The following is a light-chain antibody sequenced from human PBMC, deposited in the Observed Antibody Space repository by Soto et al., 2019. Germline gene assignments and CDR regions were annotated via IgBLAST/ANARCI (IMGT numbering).Light chain of an antibody. Sequence: EVVLTQSPGTLSLSPGERATLSCRASQSVSSSYLAWYQQKPGQAPRLLIYGASTRATGIPVRFSGSGSGTEFTLTISSLQSEDFAVYYCQQYNNWPLTFGGGTKVDI. CDR2: GAS. CDR3: QQYNNWPLT. V-gene: IGKV3-15*01. CDR1: QSVSSSY. J-gene: IGKJ4*01.